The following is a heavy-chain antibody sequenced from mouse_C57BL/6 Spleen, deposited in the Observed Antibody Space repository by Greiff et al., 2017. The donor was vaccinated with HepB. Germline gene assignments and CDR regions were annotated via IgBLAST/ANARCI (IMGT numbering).Heavy chain of an antibody. CDR2: IYPGDGDT. CDR1: GYAFSSYW. Sequence: VQVVESGAELVKPGASVKISCKASGYAFSSYWMNWVKQRPGKGLEWIGQIYPGDGDTNYNGKFKGKATLTADKSSSTAYMQLSSLTSEDSAVYFCARTGTMVTTGFAYWGQGTLVTVSA. CDR3: ARTGTMVTTGFAY. V-gene: IGHV1-80*01. J-gene: IGHJ3*01. D-gene: IGHD2-2*01.